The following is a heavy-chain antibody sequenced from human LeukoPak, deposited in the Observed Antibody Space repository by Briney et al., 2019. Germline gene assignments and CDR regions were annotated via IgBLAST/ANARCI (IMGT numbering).Heavy chain of an antibody. D-gene: IGHD6-19*01. J-gene: IGHJ4*02. Sequence: SETLSLTCGVYGGSFSGYYWSWIRQPPGKGLEWIGEINHSGSTNYNPSLKSRVTISVDTSKNQFSLKLSSVTAADTAVYYCARGPRGQWLALYYFDYWGQGTLVTVSS. V-gene: IGHV4-34*01. CDR1: GGSFSGYY. CDR3: ARGPRGQWLALYYFDY. CDR2: INHSGST.